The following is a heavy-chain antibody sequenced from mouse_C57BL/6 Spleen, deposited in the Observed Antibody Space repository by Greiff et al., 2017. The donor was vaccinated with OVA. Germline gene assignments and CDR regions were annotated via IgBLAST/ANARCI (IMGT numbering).Heavy chain of an antibody. D-gene: IGHD2-1*01. J-gene: IGHJ3*01. CDR1: GYTFTSYW. V-gene: IGHV1-5*01. CDR2: IYPGNSDT. CDR3: TPGNYDVLFAY. Sequence: VQLQQSGTVLARPGASVKMSCKTSGYTFTSYWMHWVKQRPGQGLEWIGAIYPGNSDTSYNQKFKGKAKLTAVTSARTAYMELSSLSNEDSAVYYCTPGNYDVLFAYWGQGTLVTVSA.